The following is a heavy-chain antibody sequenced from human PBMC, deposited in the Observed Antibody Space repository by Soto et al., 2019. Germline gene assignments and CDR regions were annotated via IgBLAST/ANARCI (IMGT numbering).Heavy chain of an antibody. CDR3: AKDPAVTIYYIDV. CDR1: GFTFSSYA. V-gene: IGHV3-23*01. D-gene: IGHD4-17*01. CDR2: ISGSGGST. J-gene: IGHJ6*03. Sequence: GGSLTLSCAASGFTFSSYAMSWVRQAPGKGLEWVSAISGSGGSTYYADSVKGRFTTSRDNSKNTLYLQMNSLRAEDTAVYYCAKDPAVTIYYIDVWGKGTTVTVSS.